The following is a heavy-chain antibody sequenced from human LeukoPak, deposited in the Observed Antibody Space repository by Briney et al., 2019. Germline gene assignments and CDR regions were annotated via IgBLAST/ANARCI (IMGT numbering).Heavy chain of an antibody. CDR1: GFTFSSYT. CDR2: ISTSSSTI. J-gene: IGHJ3*02. V-gene: IGHV3-48*04. Sequence: LPGGSLRLSCAASGFTFSSYTMSWVRQAPGKGLEWVSYISTSSSTIYYADSVKGRFTISRDSAKNSLYLQMNSLRAEDTALYYCAKEADSGAFDIWGQGTMVTVSS. D-gene: IGHD2-15*01. CDR3: AKEADSGAFDI.